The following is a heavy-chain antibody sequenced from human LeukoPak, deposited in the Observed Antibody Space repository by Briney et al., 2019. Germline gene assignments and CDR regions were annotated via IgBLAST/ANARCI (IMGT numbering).Heavy chain of an antibody. V-gene: IGHV7-4-1*02. CDR3: ARALRTYYYYMDV. CDR1: GYTFTSYA. J-gene: IGHJ6*03. Sequence: ASVKVSCKASGYTFTSYAMNWVRQAPGQGLEWMGWINTNTGNPTYAQGFTGRFVFSLDTSVGTAYLQISSLKAEDTAVYYCARALRTYYYYMDVWGKGTTVTISS. CDR2: INTNTGNP. D-gene: IGHD1-14*01.